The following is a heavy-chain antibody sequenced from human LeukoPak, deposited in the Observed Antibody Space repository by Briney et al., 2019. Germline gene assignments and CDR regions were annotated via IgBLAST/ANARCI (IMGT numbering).Heavy chain of an antibody. J-gene: IGHJ5*02. CDR2: INPNSGGT. Sequence: ASVKVSCKASGYTFTGYYMHWVRQAPGQGLEWLGWINPNSGGTNYAQKFQGRVTMTRDTSISTAYMELSRLRSDDTAVYYCARAPMVRGVIITKWFDPWGQGTLVTVSS. CDR1: GYTFTGYY. V-gene: IGHV1-2*02. D-gene: IGHD3-10*01. CDR3: ARAPMVRGVIITKWFDP.